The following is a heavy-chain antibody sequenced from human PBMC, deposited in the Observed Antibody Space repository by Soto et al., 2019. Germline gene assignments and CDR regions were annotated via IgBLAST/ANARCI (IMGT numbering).Heavy chain of an antibody. CDR3: ARVSFDHFVHWFDP. CDR2: TYFRSKWYN. Sequence: SQSLSLTCAISGDSVSSKTAAWNWIRQSTSRGLEWLGRTYFRSKWYNDYAISVKSRITINPDTSKNQFSLLLNSVTPEDTAVYYCARVSFDHFVHWFDPWGQGTLVTVS. CDR1: GDSVSSKTAA. D-gene: IGHD3-9*01. J-gene: IGHJ5*02. V-gene: IGHV6-1*01.